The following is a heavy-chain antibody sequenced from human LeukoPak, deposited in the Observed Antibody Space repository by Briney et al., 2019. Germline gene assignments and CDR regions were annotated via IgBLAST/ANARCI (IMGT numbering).Heavy chain of an antibody. D-gene: IGHD2-15*01. V-gene: IGHV4-59*01. J-gene: IGHJ5*02. CDR3: ARAYCSGGSCYSDWFDP. Sequence: KASETLSLTCTVSGGSISSYYWSWIRQPPGKGLEWIGYIYYSGSTNYNPSLKSRVTISVDTSKNQFSLKLSSVTAADTAVYYCARAYCSGGSCYSDWFDPWAREPWSPSPQ. CDR1: GGSISSYY. CDR2: IYYSGST.